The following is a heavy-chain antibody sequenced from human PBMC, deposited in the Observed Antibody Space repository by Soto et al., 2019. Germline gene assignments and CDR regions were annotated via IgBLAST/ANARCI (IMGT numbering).Heavy chain of an antibody. CDR1: GFIFSSHW. CDR3: VTDNNWSFDY. D-gene: IGHD1-1*01. V-gene: IGHV3-74*01. Sequence: VGSLRLSCAASGFIFSSHWMHWVRQAPGKGLVGVSHIGPDGSNIWEADSVQGRFTISRDNARNRLYLQMNSLRDEDTAIYYCVTDNNWSFDYWGQGILLTVSS. J-gene: IGHJ4*02. CDR2: IGPDGSNI.